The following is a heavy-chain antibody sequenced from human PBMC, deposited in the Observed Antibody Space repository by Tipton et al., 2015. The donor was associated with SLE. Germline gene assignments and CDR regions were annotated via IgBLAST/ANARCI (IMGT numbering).Heavy chain of an antibody. Sequence: TLSLTCAVYGGSFSGYYWSWIRQPPGKGLEWIGEINHSGSTNYNPSLKSRVTISVDTSKNQFSLKLSSVTAADTAVYYCARVADRMATTQDVDYWGQGTLVTVSS. CDR1: GGSFSGYY. CDR3: ARVADRMATTQDVDY. D-gene: IGHD5-24*01. V-gene: IGHV4-34*01. CDR2: INHSGST. J-gene: IGHJ4*02.